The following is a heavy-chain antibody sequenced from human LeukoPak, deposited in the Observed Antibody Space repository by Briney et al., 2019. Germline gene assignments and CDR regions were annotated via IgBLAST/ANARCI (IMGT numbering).Heavy chain of an antibody. V-gene: IGHV1-2*02. J-gene: IGHJ5*02. CDR2: INPNSGGT. CDR1: GYTFTGYY. D-gene: IGHD1-26*01. Sequence: ASVKVSCKASGYTFTGYYIHWVRQAPGQGVEWMGWINPNSGGTNYAQKVQGRVNMTSDTSISTAYMEMNWLTSDDTAVYYCQRAPGSVSPWGQGTLVTVSS. CDR3: QRAPGSVSP.